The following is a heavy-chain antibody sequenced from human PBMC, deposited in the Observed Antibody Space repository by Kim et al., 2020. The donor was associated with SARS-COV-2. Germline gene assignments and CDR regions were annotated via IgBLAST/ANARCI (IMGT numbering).Heavy chain of an antibody. CDR2: INHSGST. V-gene: IGHV4-34*01. CDR1: GGSFSGYY. J-gene: IGHJ4*02. Sequence: SETLSLTCAVYGGSFSGYYWSWIRQPPGKGLEWIGEINHSGSTNYNPSLKSRVTISVDTSKNQFSLKLSSVTAADTAVYYCARGLAFDYWGQGTLVTVSS. CDR3: ARGLAFDY. D-gene: IGHD6-13*01.